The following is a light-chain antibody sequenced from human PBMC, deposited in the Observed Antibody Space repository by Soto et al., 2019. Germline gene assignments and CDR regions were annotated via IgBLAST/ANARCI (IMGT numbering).Light chain of an antibody. Sequence: QSALTQPASVSGSPGQSITISCTGTSSDVGSYNLVSWYQQHRGKAPKLMIYEGTKRPSGVSNRFSGSKSGNTASLTISGLQAEDEADYYCCSYAGSSSYVVFDGGTKVTVL. CDR2: EGT. J-gene: IGLJ2*01. CDR3: CSYAGSSSYVV. V-gene: IGLV2-23*01. CDR1: SSDVGSYNL.